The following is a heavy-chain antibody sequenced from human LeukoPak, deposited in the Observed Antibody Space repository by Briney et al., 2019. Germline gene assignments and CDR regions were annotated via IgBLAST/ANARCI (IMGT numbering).Heavy chain of an antibody. CDR1: GGSICSTGYS. CDR2: MYNSGYT. J-gene: IGHJ4*02. D-gene: IGHD6-19*01. Sequence: SETLSLTCTVSGGSICSTGYSWGSIRQPPGKGLEWIGTMYNSGYTYYNPSLKSRLTISVDTSRNQFSLKLNSVTAADTAVYFCARQVVAVAGTGYFDYWGQGTLVTVSS. V-gene: IGHV4-39*01. CDR3: ARQVVAVAGTGYFDY.